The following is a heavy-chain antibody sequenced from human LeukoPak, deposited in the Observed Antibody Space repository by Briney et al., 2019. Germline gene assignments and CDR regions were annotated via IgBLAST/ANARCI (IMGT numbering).Heavy chain of an antibody. Sequence: GASVKVSCKASGYTFTTYDINWVRQATGQGLEWMGWMNPNSGNTGYTQKFQGRVTMTRNTSISTAYMELSSLRSEDTAVYYCARGRGSGHKENCFDPWGQGTLVTVSS. J-gene: IGHJ5*02. CDR2: MNPNSGNT. CDR3: ARGRGSGHKENCFDP. CDR1: GYTFTTYD. V-gene: IGHV1-8*01. D-gene: IGHD6-19*01.